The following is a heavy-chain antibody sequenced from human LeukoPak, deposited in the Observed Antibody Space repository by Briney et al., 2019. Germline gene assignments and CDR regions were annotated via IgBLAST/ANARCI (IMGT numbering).Heavy chain of an antibody. Sequence: PSETLSLTRTVSGGSISSYYWSWIRQPPGKGLEWIGYIYYSGSTNYNPSLKSRVTISVDTSKNQFSLKLSSVTAADTAVYYCASRYGDYGDYYYGMDVWGQGTTVTVSS. CDR3: ASRYGDYGDYYYGMDV. D-gene: IGHD4-17*01. J-gene: IGHJ6*02. V-gene: IGHV4-59*08. CDR2: IYYSGST. CDR1: GGSISSYY.